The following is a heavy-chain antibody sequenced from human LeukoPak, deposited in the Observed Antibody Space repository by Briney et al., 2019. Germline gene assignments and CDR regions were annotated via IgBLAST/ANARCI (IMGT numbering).Heavy chain of an antibody. CDR2: ISPTGSTT. J-gene: IGHJ4*02. V-gene: IGHV3-74*01. D-gene: IGHD6-6*01. Sequence: GGSLRLSCTASGFSFSGHWMHWARQLPGKGLVWVSRISPTGSTTSYADSVKGRFTVSRDNAKNPLYLQVNNLRAEDTAVYYCARGPNSNWSGLDFWGQGTLLTVSS. CDR1: GFSFSGHW. CDR3: ARGPNSNWSGLDF.